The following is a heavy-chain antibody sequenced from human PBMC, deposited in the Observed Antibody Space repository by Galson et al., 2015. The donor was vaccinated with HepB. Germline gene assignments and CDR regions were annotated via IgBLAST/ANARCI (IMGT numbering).Heavy chain of an antibody. J-gene: IGHJ4*02. CDR2: INQDGSER. V-gene: IGHV3-7*01. Sequence: SLRLSCAASGFTFSSYWMSWVRQAPGKGLEWVANINQDGSERYYVDSVKGRFTISRDNPKKTVYLQMSSLRTEDTAVYYCVAGGTRLQLPPDYWGQGTLVTVSS. D-gene: IGHD5-24*01. CDR1: GFTFSSYW. CDR3: VAGGTRLQLPPDY.